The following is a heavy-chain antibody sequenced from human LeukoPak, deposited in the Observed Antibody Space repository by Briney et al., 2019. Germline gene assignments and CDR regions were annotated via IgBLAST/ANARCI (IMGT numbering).Heavy chain of an antibody. Sequence: PGGSLRLSCAASGFTFSSYSMNWVRQAPGKGLEWVSSISSSSSYIYYADSVKGRFTISRDNAKNSLYLQMNSLRAEDTALYYCAKGSYGSGSLSPVDYWGQGTLVTVSS. CDR1: GFTFSSYS. CDR3: AKGSYGSGSLSPVDY. D-gene: IGHD3-10*01. CDR2: ISSSSSYI. V-gene: IGHV3-21*04. J-gene: IGHJ4*02.